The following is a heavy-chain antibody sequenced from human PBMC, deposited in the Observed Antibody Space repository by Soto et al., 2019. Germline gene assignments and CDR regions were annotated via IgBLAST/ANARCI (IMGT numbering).Heavy chain of an antibody. CDR3: AKDGTSCYETGCGPYYFDY. D-gene: IGHD2-2*01. Sequence: GGSLRLSCAASGFTFSSYAMSWVRQAPGKGLEWVSAISGSGGSTYYADSVKGRFTISRDNSKNTLYLQMNSLRAEDTAVYYCAKDGTSCYETGCGPYYFDYWGQGTLVTVSS. V-gene: IGHV3-23*01. J-gene: IGHJ4*02. CDR1: GFTFSSYA. CDR2: ISGSGGST.